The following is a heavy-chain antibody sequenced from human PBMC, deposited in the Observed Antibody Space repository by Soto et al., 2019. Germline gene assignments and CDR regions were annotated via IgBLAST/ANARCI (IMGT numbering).Heavy chain of an antibody. CDR2: ISWDGGTT. D-gene: IGHD6-13*01. CDR3: XXXXXXQQVCDF. Sequence: EVQLVESGGGVARPGGSLRLSCAASGFTFEDHGMSWVRQAPGKGLEWLSDISWDGGTTVYADSVKGRFTVSRNNXXXXXXXXXXXXXXXXXXXXXXXXXXXXQQVCDFWGQGTLVTVSS. J-gene: IGHJ4*02. V-gene: IGHV3-20*01. CDR1: GFTFEDHG.